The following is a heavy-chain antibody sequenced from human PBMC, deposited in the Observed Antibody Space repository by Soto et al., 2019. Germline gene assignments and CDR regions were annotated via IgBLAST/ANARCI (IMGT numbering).Heavy chain of an antibody. CDR3: ARTGPPYSSSWYGRGYYFDY. Sequence: SETLSLTCTVSGGSISSYYWSWIRQPPGKGLEWIGYIYYSGSTNYNPSLKSRVTISVDTSKNQFSLKLSSVTAADTAVYYCARTGPPYSSSWYGRGYYFDYRGKGPLVTVSS. CDR1: GGSISSYY. D-gene: IGHD6-13*01. CDR2: IYYSGST. V-gene: IGHV4-59*01. J-gene: IGHJ4*02.